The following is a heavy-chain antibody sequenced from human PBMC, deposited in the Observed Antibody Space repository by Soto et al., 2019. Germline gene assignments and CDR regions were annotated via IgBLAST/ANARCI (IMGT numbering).Heavy chain of an antibody. CDR1: GFTFSSYS. V-gene: IGHV3-21*01. CDR2: ISSSSSYI. CDR3: TRDTLDYYDSSGFDY. D-gene: IGHD3-22*01. J-gene: IGHJ4*02. Sequence: GGSLRLSCAASGFTFSSYSMNWVRQAPGKGLEWVSSISSSSSYIYYADSGKGRFTITRENAKNSLFLQMNSLRAEAAAVYYCTRDTLDYYDSSGFDYWGQGTLVTVSS.